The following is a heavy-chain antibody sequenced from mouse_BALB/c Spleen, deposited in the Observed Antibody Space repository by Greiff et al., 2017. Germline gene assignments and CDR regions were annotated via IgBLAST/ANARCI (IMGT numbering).Heavy chain of an antibody. V-gene: IGHV1-87*01. CDR2: IYPGDGDT. Sequence: QVQLQQSGAELARPGASVKLSCKASGYTFTSYWMPWVKQRPGQGLEWIGAIYPGDGDTRYPQKFKGKATLTADNSSSTAYMQLSSLASEDAAVYYCARGRSSVWGAGTTVTVSS. J-gene: IGHJ1*01. CDR3: ARGRSSV. D-gene: IGHD1-1*01. CDR1: GYTFTSYW.